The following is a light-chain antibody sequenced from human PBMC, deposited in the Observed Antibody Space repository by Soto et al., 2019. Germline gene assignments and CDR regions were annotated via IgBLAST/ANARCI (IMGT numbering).Light chain of an antibody. Sequence: DIQMTQSPSSLSASVGDRVTITCQASQDINNYLNWYQLKPGKAPKLLIYDASNLETGVPSRFSGSGSGTDFTFTITSLQPEDIATYYCQQYEYLPQTFGQGTKLEIK. J-gene: IGKJ2*01. V-gene: IGKV1-33*01. CDR3: QQYEYLPQT. CDR2: DAS. CDR1: QDINNY.